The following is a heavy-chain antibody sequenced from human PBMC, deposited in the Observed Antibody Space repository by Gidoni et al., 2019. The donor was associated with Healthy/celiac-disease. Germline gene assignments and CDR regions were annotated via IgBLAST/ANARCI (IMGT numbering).Heavy chain of an antibody. V-gene: IGHV3-21*01. D-gene: IGHD3-16*01. CDR2: ISSSSSYI. Sequence: EVQLVESGGGLVKPGGSLRISFAASGFTFSSNSMNWVRQAPGKGLEWVSSISSSSSYIYYADSVKGRFTISRDNAKNSLYLQMNSLRAEDTAVYYCASWEFWGVKPARPTIDYWGQGTLVTVSS. CDR1: GFTFSSNS. CDR3: ASWEFWGVKPARPTIDY. J-gene: IGHJ4*02.